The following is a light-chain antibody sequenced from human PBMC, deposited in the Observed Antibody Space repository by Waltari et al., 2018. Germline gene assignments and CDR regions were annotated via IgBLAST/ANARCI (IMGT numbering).Light chain of an antibody. J-gene: IGLJ2*01. V-gene: IGLV1-44*01. CDR1: NSNIGRNV. CDR3: AAWDDSMNGHVV. Sequence: QSVLTQPPSASGTPGQRVTISCSGSNSNIGRNVVNWYQQVPGTAPKVLIYSNKQRPTGVPDRVSGSKSGTAASRAISGLQSEDEADYYCAAWDDSMNGHVVYGGGTKLTVL. CDR2: SNK.